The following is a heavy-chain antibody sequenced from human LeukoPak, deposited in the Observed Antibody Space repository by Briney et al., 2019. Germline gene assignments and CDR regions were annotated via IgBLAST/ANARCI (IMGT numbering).Heavy chain of an antibody. CDR2: INHSGST. CDR1: GFTFSSYG. J-gene: IGHJ4*02. Sequence: PGGSLRLSCAASGFTFSSYGMHWVRQPPGKGLEWIGEINHSGSTNYNPSLKSRVTISVDTSKNQFSLKLSSVTAADTTVYYCARHRIYGSGSFGYWGQGTLVTVSS. D-gene: IGHD3-10*01. V-gene: IGHV4-34*01. CDR3: ARHRIYGSGSFGY.